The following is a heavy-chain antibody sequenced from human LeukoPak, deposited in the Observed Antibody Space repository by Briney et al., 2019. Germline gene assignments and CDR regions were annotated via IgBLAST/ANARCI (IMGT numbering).Heavy chain of an antibody. J-gene: IGHJ4*02. D-gene: IGHD4-11*01. CDR1: GASISNYY. V-gene: IGHV4-4*07. Sequence: SETLSLTCTVSGASISNYYWNWIRQPAGKGLEWIGRIHISGSTNYNPSLKSRVTVSLDTSTNQFSLKLSSVTAADTAVYYCARERSTTVNMYHFDSWGQGTLVTVSS. CDR3: ARERSTTVNMYHFDS. CDR2: IHISGST.